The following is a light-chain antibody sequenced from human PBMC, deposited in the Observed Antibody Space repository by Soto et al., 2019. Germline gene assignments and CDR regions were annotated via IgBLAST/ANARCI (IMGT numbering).Light chain of an antibody. CDR1: RSDIGASNS. Sequence: QSALTQPASVSGSPGQSITISCAGTRSDIGASNSVSWYQHLPGRSPTLIIYEATNRPSGVSERFSGSKAGDTASLTISGLQADDESAYFCISYKTDDTFVFGGGTKVTVL. V-gene: IGLV2-14*01. CDR2: EAT. J-gene: IGLJ1*01. CDR3: ISYKTDDTFV.